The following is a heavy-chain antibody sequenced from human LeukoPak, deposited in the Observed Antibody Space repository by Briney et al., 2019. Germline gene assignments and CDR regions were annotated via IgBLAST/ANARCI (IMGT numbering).Heavy chain of an antibody. CDR2: TRNKANSYTT. J-gene: IGHJ4*02. CDR3: ARVNVGATLGDHFDY. CDR1: GFTFSDHY. Sequence: GGSLRLSCAASGFTFSDHYMDWVRQAPGKGLEWVGRTRNKANSYTTEYAASVKGRFTISRDDSKNSLYLQMNSLKTEDTAVYYCARVNVGATLGDHFDYWGQGTLVTVSS. D-gene: IGHD1-26*01. V-gene: IGHV3-72*01.